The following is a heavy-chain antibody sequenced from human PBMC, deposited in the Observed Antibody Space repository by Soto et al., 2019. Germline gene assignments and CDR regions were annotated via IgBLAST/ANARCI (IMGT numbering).Heavy chain of an antibody. Sequence: QVQLQESGPGLVKPSGTLSLTCAVSGGSISSSYWRYGVRQTPRGGLWWIGKIYHCGTTNYNPSLKNRVTISVDQSKNQFSLNMTSVTAADTAVYYCVSSLNYDFWSDGGTHFYFDSWGRGLLATVSS. J-gene: IGHJ4*02. CDR3: VSSLNYDFWSDGGTHFYFDS. CDR2: IYHCGTT. CDR1: GGSISSSYW. V-gene: IGHV4-4*02. D-gene: IGHD3-3*01.